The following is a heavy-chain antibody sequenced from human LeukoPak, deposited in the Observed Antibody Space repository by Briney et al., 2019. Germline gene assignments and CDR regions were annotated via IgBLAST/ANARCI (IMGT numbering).Heavy chain of an antibody. D-gene: IGHD3-10*01. J-gene: IGHJ5*02. V-gene: IGHV4-4*07. CDR2: IYTSGST. CDR3: ASEGYGSGSYYSAAWFDP. Sequence: SETLSLTRTVSGGSISSYYWSWIRQPAGKGLEWIGRIYTSGSTNYNPSLKNRVTMSVDTSKNQFSLKLSSVTAADTAVYYCASEGYGSGSYYSAAWFDPWGQGTLVTVSS. CDR1: GGSISSYY.